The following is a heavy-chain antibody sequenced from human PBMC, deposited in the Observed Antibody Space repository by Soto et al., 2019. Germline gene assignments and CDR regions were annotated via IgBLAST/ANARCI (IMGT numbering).Heavy chain of an antibody. CDR3: ARMLAVNYYYYYMDV. J-gene: IGHJ6*03. CDR1: GFSLNNARVG. D-gene: IGHD3-10*01. CDR2: ILSNDGE. V-gene: IGHV2-26*01. Sequence: QVTLKESGPVLVRPTETLTLTCTVSGFSLNNARVGVSWIRQPPGKALEWLAHILSNDGESYSTSLKTRLSISKDTSKSQVVLTMTNMDPVDTATYYCARMLAVNYYYYYMDVWGKGTTVTVSS.